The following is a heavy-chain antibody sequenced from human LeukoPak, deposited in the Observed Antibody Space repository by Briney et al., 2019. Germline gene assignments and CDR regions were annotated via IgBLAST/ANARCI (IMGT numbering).Heavy chain of an antibody. CDR2: IWYDGTNK. Sequence: GRSLRLSCAASGFTFSSWGMHWVRQAPGKGLDWVAVIWYDGTNKYYADSVKGRFTISRDNSKNTLYLQMNSLRAEDTAVYYCARDLWCGADCYGTFDIWGQGTMVSVSS. V-gene: IGHV3-33*01. CDR1: GFTFSSWG. CDR3: ARDLWCGADCYGTFDI. J-gene: IGHJ3*02. D-gene: IGHD2-21*02.